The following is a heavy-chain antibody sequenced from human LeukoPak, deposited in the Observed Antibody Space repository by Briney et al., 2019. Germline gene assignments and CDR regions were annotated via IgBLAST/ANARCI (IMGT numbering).Heavy chain of an antibody. V-gene: IGHV4-61*02. CDR3: ARGGSSRPHYYGMDV. CDR2: IYTSGST. D-gene: IGHD6-6*01. J-gene: IGHJ6*02. Sequence: SETLSLTCTVSGGSISSGSYYWRWIRQPAGKGLEWIGRIYTSGSTNYNPSLKSRVTISVDTSKNQFSLKLSSVTAADTAVYYCARGGSSRPHYYGMDVWGQGTTVTVSS. CDR1: GGSISSGSYY.